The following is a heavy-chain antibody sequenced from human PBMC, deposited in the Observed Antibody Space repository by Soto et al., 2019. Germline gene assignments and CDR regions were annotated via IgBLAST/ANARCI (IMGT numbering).Heavy chain of an antibody. Sequence: QVQLVESGGGLVQPGGSLRLSCAASGFRFGDYYMSWIRQAPGKGLEWVSYISSSAYTIYYAASVEGRFTISRDNAKNSLFLQMNSLRADDTAVYYCARGLVVAATRGPLDYWGPGILVTVSS. D-gene: IGHD2-15*01. CDR1: GFRFGDYY. V-gene: IGHV3-11*01. J-gene: IGHJ4*02. CDR2: ISSSAYTI. CDR3: ARGLVVAATRGPLDY.